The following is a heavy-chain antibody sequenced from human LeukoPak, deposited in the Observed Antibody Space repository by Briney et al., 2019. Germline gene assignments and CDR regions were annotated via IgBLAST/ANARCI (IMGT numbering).Heavy chain of an antibody. V-gene: IGHV3-30*02. CDR1: GFTFSSYG. Sequence: GGSLRLSCAASGFTFSSYGMHWVRQAPGKGLEWVAFIRYDGSNKYYADSVKGRFTISRDNSKNALYLEVISLTAEDTAVYYCAKDDAWLRFGEWSQGTPVTVSS. CDR2: IRYDGSNK. D-gene: IGHD3-10*01. CDR3: AKDDAWLRFGE. J-gene: IGHJ4*02.